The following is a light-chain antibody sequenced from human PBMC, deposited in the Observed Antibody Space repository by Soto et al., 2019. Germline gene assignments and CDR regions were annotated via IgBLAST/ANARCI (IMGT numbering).Light chain of an antibody. CDR1: SSDVGAYKY. V-gene: IGLV2-8*01. Sequence: QSALTQPPSASGSPGQSVTISCTGTSSDVGAYKYVSWYQQYPGKAPKLMIYEVTKRPSGVPDRFSGSKSGNTASLTVSGLQAEYEADYFCTSYVGNDIWVFGGGTKVTVL. J-gene: IGLJ3*02. CDR2: EVT. CDR3: TSYVGNDIWV.